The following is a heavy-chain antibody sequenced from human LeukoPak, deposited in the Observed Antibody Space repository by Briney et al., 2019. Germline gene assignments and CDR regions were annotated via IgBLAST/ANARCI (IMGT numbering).Heavy chain of an antibody. CDR1: GFTFDSNY. J-gene: IGHJ4*02. CDR3: AKDVGKWESLHFFDY. Sequence: GGSLRLSCAASGFTFDSNYLSWVRQAPGKGLEWVSTIYTGGNTYYAASVKGRFTISRDNSRNTLYLQMNSLRGDDTAVYYCAKDVGKWESLHFFDYWGQGTLVTVSS. CDR2: IYTGGNT. V-gene: IGHV3-53*01. D-gene: IGHD1-26*01.